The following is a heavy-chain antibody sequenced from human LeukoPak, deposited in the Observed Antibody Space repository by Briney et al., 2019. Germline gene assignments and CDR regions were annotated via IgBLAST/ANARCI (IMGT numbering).Heavy chain of an antibody. J-gene: IGHJ4*02. CDR1: GGSISSGSYD. CDR2: LYTSGRM. Sequence: SETLSLTCTVSGGSISSGSYDWYWIRQPAGKGLEWIGHLYTSGRMSYNPSLKSRVTISVDTSKNQFSLKLTSVTAADTAVYYCTKGRGIWGQGTLVTVSS. D-gene: IGHD3-10*01. V-gene: IGHV4-61*09. CDR3: TKGRGI.